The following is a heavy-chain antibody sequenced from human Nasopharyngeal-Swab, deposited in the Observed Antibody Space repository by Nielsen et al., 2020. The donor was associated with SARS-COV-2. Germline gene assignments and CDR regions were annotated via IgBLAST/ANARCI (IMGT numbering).Heavy chain of an antibody. J-gene: IGHJ3*02. Sequence: SGGSISSYYWSWVRQAPGKGLEWISYISTTTATIYYADSVKGRFTISRDNAKNSLYLQMNSLRAEDTAVYYCAREVPYSGHDDAFDIWGQGTMVTVSA. V-gene: IGHV3-48*03. CDR2: ISTTTATI. CDR3: AREVPYSGHDDAFDI. CDR1: GGSISSYY. D-gene: IGHD5-12*01.